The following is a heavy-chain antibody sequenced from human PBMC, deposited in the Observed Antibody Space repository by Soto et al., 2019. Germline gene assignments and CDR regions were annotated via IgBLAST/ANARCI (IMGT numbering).Heavy chain of an antibody. J-gene: IGHJ4*02. CDR3: GYKRFYFAY. CDR2: IFWNDIK. CDR1: GFSLSTSEVG. V-gene: IGHV2-5*01. Sequence: QITLKASGPTLVKPTQTLTLTCTFSGFSLSTSEVGVGWIRQPPGKALEWLALIFWNDIKRYSPSLKRRLTITKDTSKNQVVLTMTNLYPVDTATYYCGYKRFYFAYWGQGTLVTVSS.